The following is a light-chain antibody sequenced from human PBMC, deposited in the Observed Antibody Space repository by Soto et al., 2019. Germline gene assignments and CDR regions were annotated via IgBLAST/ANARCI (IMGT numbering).Light chain of an antibody. CDR2: EVN. CDR1: SSDVGGYNS. J-gene: IGLJ1*01. Sequence: QSALTQPRSVSGSPGQSVTVSCIGTSSDVGGYNSVSWYQEHPGKAPKLMIYEVNNRPSGVPNRFSGSKSGNTASLTISGLQAEDEADYYCSSKTSSRTPFVFGTGTKVTVL. CDR3: SSKTSSRTPFV. V-gene: IGLV2-14*01.